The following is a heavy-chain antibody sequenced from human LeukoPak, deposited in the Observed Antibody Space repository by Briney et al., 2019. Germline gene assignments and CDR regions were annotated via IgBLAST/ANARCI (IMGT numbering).Heavy chain of an antibody. V-gene: IGHV4-31*03. CDR1: GGSISSGGYY. Sequence: SETLSLTSTVSGGSISSGGYYWSWIRQHPGKGLEWIGYIYYSGSTYYNPSLKSRVTISVDTSKNQFSLKLSSVTAADTAVYYCARGRTYCGGDCYHFDYWGQGTLVTVSS. CDR2: IYYSGST. CDR3: ARGRTYCGGDCYHFDY. D-gene: IGHD2-21*02. J-gene: IGHJ4*02.